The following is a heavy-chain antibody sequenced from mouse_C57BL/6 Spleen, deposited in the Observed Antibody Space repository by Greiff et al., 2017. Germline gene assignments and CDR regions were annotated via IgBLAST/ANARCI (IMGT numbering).Heavy chain of an antibody. J-gene: IGHJ4*01. CDR3: TREAGRVYAMDY. D-gene: IGHD6-1*01. CDR2: ISSGGDYI. V-gene: IGHV5-9-1*02. CDR1: GFTFSSYA. Sequence: EVQVVESGEGLVKPGGSLKLSCAASGFTFSSYAMSWVRQTPEKRLEWVAYISSGGDYIYYADTVKGRFTISRDNARNTLYLQMSSLKSEDTAMYYCTREAGRVYAMDYWGQGTSVTVSS.